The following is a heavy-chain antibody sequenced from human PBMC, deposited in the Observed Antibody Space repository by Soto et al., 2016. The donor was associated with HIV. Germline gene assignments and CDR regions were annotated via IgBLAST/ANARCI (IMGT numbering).Heavy chain of an antibody. CDR3: ARDHRINAVSW. Sequence: QVQLQESGPGLVKPSQTLSLTCTVSGGSINSDDYYWSWLRQHPGKGLEWIGYVFHTGSTFYNPSLKSRVSMSVDTPKNQFSLNLKSVTAADTAVYYCARDHRINAVSWWGQGTLGHRSPQ. CDR1: GGSINSDDYY. D-gene: IGHD1-20*01. V-gene: IGHV4-31*03. CDR2: VFHTGST. J-gene: IGHJ4*02.